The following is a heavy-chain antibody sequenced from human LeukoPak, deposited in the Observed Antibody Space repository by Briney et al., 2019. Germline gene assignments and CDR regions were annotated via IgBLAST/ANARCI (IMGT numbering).Heavy chain of an antibody. V-gene: IGHV4-59*01. Sequence: PSETLSLTCTVSGGSISSYYWSWIRQPPGKGLEWIGYIYYSGSTNYNPSLKSRVTISVDTSKNQSSLKLSSVTAADTAVYYCARGSSVLRFLEWLNKYYFDYWGQGTLVTVSS. CDR2: IYYSGST. D-gene: IGHD3-3*01. CDR3: ARGSSVLRFLEWLNKYYFDY. CDR1: GGSISSYY. J-gene: IGHJ4*02.